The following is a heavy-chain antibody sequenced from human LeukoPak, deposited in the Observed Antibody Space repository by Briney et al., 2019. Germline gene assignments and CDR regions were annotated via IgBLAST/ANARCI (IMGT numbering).Heavy chain of an antibody. V-gene: IGHV4-34*01. CDR3: ARGLSSGYYFLYYYMDV. D-gene: IGHD3-22*01. CDR2: INHSGST. J-gene: IGHJ6*03. Sequence: SETLSLTCAVYGGSFSGYYWSWIRQPPGKGLEWIGEINHSGSTNYNPSLKSRVTISVDTSKNQFSLKLSSVTAADTAVYYCARGLSSGYYFLYYYMDVWGKGTTVTVSS. CDR1: GGSFSGYY.